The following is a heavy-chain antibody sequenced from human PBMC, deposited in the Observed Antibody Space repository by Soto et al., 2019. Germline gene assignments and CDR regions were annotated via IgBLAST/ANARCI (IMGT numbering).Heavy chain of an antibody. CDR2: INSDGSST. Sequence: GGSLRLSCAAPGFTFSSYWMHWVRQAPGKGLVWVSRINSDGSSTSYADSVKGRFTISRDNAKNTLYPQMNSLRAEDTAVYYCARSSAATFLYYYYYYGMDFWGQGTTVTVSS. CDR3: ARSSAATFLYYYYYYGMDF. J-gene: IGHJ6*02. CDR1: GFTFSSYW. V-gene: IGHV3-74*01. D-gene: IGHD6-25*01.